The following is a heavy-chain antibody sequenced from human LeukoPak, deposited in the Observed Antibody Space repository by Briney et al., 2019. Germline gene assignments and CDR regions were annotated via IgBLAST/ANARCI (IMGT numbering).Heavy chain of an antibody. Sequence: PSETLSLTCAVSGGSISSSNWWSWVRQPPGKGLEWIGEIYHSGSTNYNPSLKSRVTISVDKSKNQFSLKLSSVTAADTAVYYCARESYYDSRGYSHDAFDIWGQGTMVTVSS. D-gene: IGHD3-22*01. CDR2: IYHSGST. CDR1: GGSISSSNW. J-gene: IGHJ3*02. CDR3: ARESYYDSRGYSHDAFDI. V-gene: IGHV4-4*02.